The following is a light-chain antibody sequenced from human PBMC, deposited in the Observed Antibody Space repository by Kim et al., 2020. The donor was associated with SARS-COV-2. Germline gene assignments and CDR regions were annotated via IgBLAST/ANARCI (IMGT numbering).Light chain of an antibody. V-gene: IGKV1-27*01. CDR3: QKYNGAPWA. J-gene: IGKJ1*01. CDR1: QGISND. CDR2: AAS. Sequence: DIQMTQSPSSLSASVGDRVTITCRASQGISNDLAWYQQKPGKVPKLLIYAASALRSGVPFRFSGSGSGTDFTLTISSLQPEDAASYYCQKYNGAPWAFGQGTNVDIK.